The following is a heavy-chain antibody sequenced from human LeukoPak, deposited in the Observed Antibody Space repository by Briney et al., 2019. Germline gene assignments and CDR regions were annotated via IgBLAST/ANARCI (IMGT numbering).Heavy chain of an antibody. CDR3: ARGTGYYDSSGYDY. Sequence: TSETLSLTCTVSGGSISTSNYYWGWIRQPPGKGLEWIGNIFYSGSTYYNPSLKSRVTISVDTSKNQFSLKLSSVTAADTAVYYCARGTGYYDSSGYDYWGQGTLVTVSS. CDR2: IFYSGST. J-gene: IGHJ4*02. D-gene: IGHD3-22*01. CDR1: GGSISTSNYY. V-gene: IGHV4-39*07.